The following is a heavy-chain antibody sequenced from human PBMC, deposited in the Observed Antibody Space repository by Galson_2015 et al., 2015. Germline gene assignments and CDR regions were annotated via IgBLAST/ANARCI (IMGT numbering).Heavy chain of an antibody. CDR3: ARGSIAVAYGYFDY. CDR2: IQHDFGTA. D-gene: IGHD6-19*01. V-gene: IGHV1-69*06. Sequence: SVKVSCKASGFTFSSYAISWVRQAPGQGLEWMGGIQHDFGTANYAQKVQGRVTITADKSTSTVYMELSSLRSEDTAVYYCARGSIAVAYGYFDYWAQGTLVTVSS. J-gene: IGHJ4*02. CDR1: GFTFSSYA.